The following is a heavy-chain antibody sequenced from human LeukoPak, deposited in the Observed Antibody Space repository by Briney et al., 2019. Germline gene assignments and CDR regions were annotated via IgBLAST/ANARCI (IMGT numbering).Heavy chain of an antibody. Sequence: GGSLRLSCAASGFTFSSYGMHWVRQAPGKGLEWVAVIWYDGSNKYYADSVKGRFTISRDNAKNTLYLQMNSLRAEDTAVYYCASQGDAFDIWGQGTMVTVSS. CDR3: ASQGDAFDI. V-gene: IGHV3-33*03. CDR1: GFTFSSYG. CDR2: IWYDGSNK. J-gene: IGHJ3*02.